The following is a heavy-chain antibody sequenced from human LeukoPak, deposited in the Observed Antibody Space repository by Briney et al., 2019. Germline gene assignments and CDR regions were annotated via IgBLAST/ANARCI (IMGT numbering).Heavy chain of an antibody. CDR3: AKDRSVARMTYFDY. V-gene: IGHV3-30*02. Sequence: GGSLRLSCAASDFTFSSYGMHWVRQAPGKGLEWVAFIRYDRNNKYYADSVKGRFTISRDNSKNTMYLKMNSLRPEDTAVYYCAKDRSVARMTYFDYWGQGTLVTVSS. CDR2: IRYDRNNK. D-gene: IGHD3-16*02. CDR1: DFTFSSYG. J-gene: IGHJ4*02.